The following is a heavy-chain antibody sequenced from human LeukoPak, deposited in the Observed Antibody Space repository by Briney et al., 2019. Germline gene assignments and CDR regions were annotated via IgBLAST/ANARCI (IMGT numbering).Heavy chain of an antibody. D-gene: IGHD6-19*01. Sequence: ASVTVTCKASGYIFTHYFLHGVRQAPGQGLEWMGWINPNSGGTNYAQKFQGRVTMTRDTSISTAYMELSRLRSDDTAVYYCPCEKREVSSGIDYWGQGTLVTVSS. J-gene: IGHJ4*02. CDR3: PCEKREVSSGIDY. CDR1: GYIFTHYF. CDR2: INPNSGGT. V-gene: IGHV1-2*02.